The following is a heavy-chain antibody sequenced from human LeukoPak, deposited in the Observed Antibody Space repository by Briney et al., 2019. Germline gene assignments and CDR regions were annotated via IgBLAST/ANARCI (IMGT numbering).Heavy chain of an antibody. V-gene: IGHV3-7*01. Sequence: GGSLRLSCAASGFTFTAYTINWVRQAPGKGLEWVANIKQDGSEKYYVDSVKGRFTISRDNAKNSLYLQMNSLRAEDTAVYYCARNFIAAAADYWGQGTLVTVSS. J-gene: IGHJ4*02. D-gene: IGHD6-13*01. CDR2: IKQDGSEK. CDR3: ARNFIAAAADY. CDR1: GFTFTAYT.